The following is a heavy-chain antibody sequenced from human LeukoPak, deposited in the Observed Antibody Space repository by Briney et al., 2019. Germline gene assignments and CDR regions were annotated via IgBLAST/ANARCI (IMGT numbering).Heavy chain of an antibody. V-gene: IGHV4-4*02. Sequence: SETLSLTCAVSGGSISSSNWWSWVRQPPGKGLEWIGEIYHSGSTNYNPSLKSRVTISVDKSKNQFSLKLSSVTAADTAVYYCARLYYYDSSGYYYRFDYWGQGTLVTVSS. D-gene: IGHD3-22*01. CDR2: IYHSGST. CDR3: ARLYYYDSSGYYYRFDY. CDR1: GGSISSSNW. J-gene: IGHJ4*02.